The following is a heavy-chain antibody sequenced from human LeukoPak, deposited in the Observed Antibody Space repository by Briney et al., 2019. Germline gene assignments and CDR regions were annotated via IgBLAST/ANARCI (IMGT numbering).Heavy chain of an antibody. D-gene: IGHD2-15*01. Sequence: GGSLRLSCAASGFTFSNSAMSWVRQSPGRGLEWLAAISESGGATYYANSVRGRFTISRDNSKNTLHLQMNSLRAEDTAVYHCARQLGYCSDGSCYFDFWGQRTLVTVSS. J-gene: IGHJ4*02. V-gene: IGHV3-23*01. CDR2: ISESGGAT. CDR3: ARQLGYCSDGSCYFDF. CDR1: GFTFSNSA.